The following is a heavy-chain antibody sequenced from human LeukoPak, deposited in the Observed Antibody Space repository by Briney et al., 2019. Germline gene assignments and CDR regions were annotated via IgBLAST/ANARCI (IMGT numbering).Heavy chain of an antibody. Sequence: GGSLRLSCAVSGFSVSSNYMSWVRQAPGKGLEWVSVIYGGGNTYYADSVKGRFTISRDNSKNTLYLQMNSLRAEDTAVYYCASGLGSSGWYSCAFDIWGQGTMVTVSS. CDR1: GFSVSSNY. CDR3: ASGLGSSGWYSCAFDI. V-gene: IGHV3-53*05. J-gene: IGHJ3*02. D-gene: IGHD6-19*01. CDR2: IYGGGNT.